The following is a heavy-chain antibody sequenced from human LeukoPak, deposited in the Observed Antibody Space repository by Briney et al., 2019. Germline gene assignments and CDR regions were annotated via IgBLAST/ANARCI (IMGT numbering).Heavy chain of an antibody. CDR3: ARDAGSGWYGRDYYYMDV. Sequence: SETLSLTCAVYGGSFSGYYWSWIRQPPGKGLKWIGEINHSGSTNYNPSLKSRVTISVDTSKNQISLKLSSVTAADTAVYYCARDAGSGWYGRDYYYMDVWGKGTTVTASS. J-gene: IGHJ6*03. CDR2: INHSGST. V-gene: IGHV4-34*01. CDR1: GGSFSGYY. D-gene: IGHD6-19*01.